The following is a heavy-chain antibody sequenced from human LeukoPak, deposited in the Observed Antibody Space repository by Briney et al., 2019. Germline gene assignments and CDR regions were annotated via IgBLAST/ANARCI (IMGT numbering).Heavy chain of an antibody. CDR2: IYYSGRT. D-gene: IGHD3-10*01. Sequence: SETLSLTCTVSGGSISPYYWSWIRQPPGKGLEWIGYIYYSGRTSYNPSLKSRVTISVDTSQNQFSLKLNSVTAADTAIYYCARHRADYLDVWGQGTLVTVSS. V-gene: IGHV4-59*08. CDR1: GGSISPYY. CDR3: ARHRADYLDV. J-gene: IGHJ4*02.